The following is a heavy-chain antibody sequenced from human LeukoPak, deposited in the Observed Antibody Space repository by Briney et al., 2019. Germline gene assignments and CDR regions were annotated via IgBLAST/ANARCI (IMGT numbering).Heavy chain of an antibody. D-gene: IGHD3-22*01. CDR2: INPNSGGT. Sequence: ASVKVSCKASGYTFTGYYMHWVRQAPGQGLEWMGWINPNSGGTNYAQKFQGRVTMTRDTSISTAYMELSRLRSDDTAVYYCARTGEIVVVLPDYWGQGTLVTVSS. J-gene: IGHJ4*02. CDR1: GYTFTGYY. CDR3: ARTGEIVVVLPDY. V-gene: IGHV1-2*02.